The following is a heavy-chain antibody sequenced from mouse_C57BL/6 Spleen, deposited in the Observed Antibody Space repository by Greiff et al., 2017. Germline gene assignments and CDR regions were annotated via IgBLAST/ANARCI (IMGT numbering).Heavy chain of an antibody. CDR2: ISSGSSTI. CDR1: GFTFSDYG. V-gene: IGHV5-17*01. D-gene: IGHD4-1*01. J-gene: IGHJ4*01. CDR3: ARPTGAMDY. Sequence: VQLKQSGGGLVKPGGSLKLSCAASGFTFSDYGMHWVRQAPEKGLEWVAYISSGSSTIYYADTVKGRFTISRDNAKNTLFLQMTSLRSEDTAMYYCARPTGAMDYWGQGTSVTVSS.